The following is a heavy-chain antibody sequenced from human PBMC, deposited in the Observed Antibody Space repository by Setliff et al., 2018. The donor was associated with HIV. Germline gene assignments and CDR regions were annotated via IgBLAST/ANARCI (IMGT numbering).Heavy chain of an antibody. V-gene: IGHV1-46*01. CDR1: GYTLSELS. Sequence: ASVKVSCKVSGYTLSELSVHWVRQAPGQGLEWIGIINPNSGSTSYAQNFQGRVTMTRDTSTSTVYMELSGLRSEDTAVYYCARGPWIQLWSSELDAFDIWGQGTMVTVSS. J-gene: IGHJ3*02. CDR2: INPNSGST. D-gene: IGHD5-18*01. CDR3: ARGPWIQLWSSELDAFDI.